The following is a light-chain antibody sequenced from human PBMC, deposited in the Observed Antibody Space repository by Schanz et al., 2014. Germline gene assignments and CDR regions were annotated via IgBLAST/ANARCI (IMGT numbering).Light chain of an antibody. J-gene: IGLJ3*02. Sequence: QSVLTQPPSVSGAPGQRVTVSCTGRSSNIGAGYDVHWYQQLPGTAPKLLIYGNSNRPSGVPDRFSGSKSGTSASLAITGLQAEDEADYYCQSYDSRLSAWVFGGGTKLTVL. V-gene: IGLV1-40*01. CDR2: GNS. CDR1: SSNIGAGYD. CDR3: QSYDSRLSAWV.